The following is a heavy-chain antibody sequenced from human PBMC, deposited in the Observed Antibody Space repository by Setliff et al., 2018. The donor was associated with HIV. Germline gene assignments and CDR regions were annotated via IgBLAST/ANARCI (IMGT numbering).Heavy chain of an antibody. CDR3: ARIPWVATLWGGAFDL. V-gene: IGHV4-59*01. Sequence: SETLSLTCIVSGASIRSYYWAWIRQSPGRGLQYLGHLYYSGSTYYNPSLKSRITMSMDTSKNQFSLQLSSVTAADTAVYYCARIPWVATLWGGAFDLWGHGTMVTVSS. CDR1: GASIRSYY. J-gene: IGHJ3*01. CDR2: LYYSGST. D-gene: IGHD5-12*01.